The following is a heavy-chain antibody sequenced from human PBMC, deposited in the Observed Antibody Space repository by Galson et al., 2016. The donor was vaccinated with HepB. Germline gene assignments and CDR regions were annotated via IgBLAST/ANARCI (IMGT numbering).Heavy chain of an antibody. D-gene: IGHD5-18*01. J-gene: IGHJ4*02. CDR3: ARAGYAYVPADY. CDR1: GGSISSNNW. CDR2: ISLSGST. V-gene: IGHV4-4*02. Sequence: SETLSLTCAVSGGSISSNNWWTWVRQPPGKGLEWIGEISLSGSTNSNPSLKSRVTISPDESKNEFSLKLTPVPAADTAVYYCARAGYAYVPADYWGQGTLVTVSS.